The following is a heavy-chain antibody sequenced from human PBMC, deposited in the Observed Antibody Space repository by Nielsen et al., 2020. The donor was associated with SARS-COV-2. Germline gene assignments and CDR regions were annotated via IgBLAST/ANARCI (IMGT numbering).Heavy chain of an antibody. V-gene: IGHV4-4*02. J-gene: IGHJ6*03. CDR2: VSHSGST. D-gene: IGHD2-2*02. CDR1: GDSVSSNDW. CDR3: ARGDLVVVPSPLLGLGPIFYSFYLDV. Sequence: SETLSLTCAVSGDSVSSNDWWTWVRQSPGKVLEWIGEVSHSGSTNYNPSLKSRVTLSMDKSKNQFSLRLTSVSAADTADYFCARGDLVVVPSPLLGLGPIFYSFYLDVWGKGTTVIVAS.